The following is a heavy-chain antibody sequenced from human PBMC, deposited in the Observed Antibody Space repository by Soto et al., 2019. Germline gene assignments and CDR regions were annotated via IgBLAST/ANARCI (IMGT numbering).Heavy chain of an antibody. CDR2: ISAYNGNT. J-gene: IGHJ6*02. CDR1: GYTFTSYG. D-gene: IGHD5-12*01. V-gene: IGHV1-18*01. Sequence: ASVKVSCKASGYTFTSYGISWVRQAPGQGLEWMGWISAYNGNTNYAQKLQGRVTMTTDTSTSTAYMELRSLRSDDTAVYYCARESGYDYYYYGMDVWGQGNTVTVSS. CDR3: ARESGYDYYYYGMDV.